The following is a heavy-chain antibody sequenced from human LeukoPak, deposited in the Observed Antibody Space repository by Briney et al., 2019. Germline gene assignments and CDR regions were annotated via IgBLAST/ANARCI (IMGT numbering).Heavy chain of an antibody. CDR3: AGRRGSSGYY. CDR2: VYYSGST. V-gene: IGHV4-39*01. CDR1: GGSISSSSYY. D-gene: IGHD3-22*01. J-gene: IGHJ4*02. Sequence: SETLSLTCTVSGGSISSSSYYWGWSRQPPGEGLEWIGSVYYSGSTCYNPSFKSRVTISVATSKDQFTLKLSSVPAADTAVYYCAGRRGSSGYYWGQGTLVTVSS.